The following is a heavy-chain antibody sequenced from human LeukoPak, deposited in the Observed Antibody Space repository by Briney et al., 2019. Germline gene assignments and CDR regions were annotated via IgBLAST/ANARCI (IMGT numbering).Heavy chain of an antibody. CDR1: GGSISSYY. Sequence: SETLSLTCTVSGGSISSYYWSWIRQPPGKGLEWIGYIYYSGSTNYNPSLKSRVTISVDTSKNQFSLKLSSVTAADTAVYYCARLNDKDWGSLVHYGMDAWGQGTTVAVSS. V-gene: IGHV4-59*08. D-gene: IGHD7-27*01. J-gene: IGHJ6*02. CDR3: ARLNDKDWGSLVHYGMDA. CDR2: IYYSGST.